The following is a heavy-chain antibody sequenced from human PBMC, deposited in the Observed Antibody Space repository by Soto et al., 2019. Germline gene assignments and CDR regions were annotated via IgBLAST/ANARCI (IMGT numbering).Heavy chain of an antibody. V-gene: IGHV3-66*04. Sequence: GGSLRLSCAASGLTVSSNYMSWVRQAPGKGLEWVSVVYSGGSTYYADSVKGRFTISRDKSKNTLYLQMNSLRAEDTAVYYCERHPELIAEMGWSAPWGQGPRVTVSS. CDR2: VYSGGST. CDR3: ERHPELIAEMGWSAP. J-gene: IGHJ5*02. CDR1: GLTVSSNY. D-gene: IGHD6-13*01.